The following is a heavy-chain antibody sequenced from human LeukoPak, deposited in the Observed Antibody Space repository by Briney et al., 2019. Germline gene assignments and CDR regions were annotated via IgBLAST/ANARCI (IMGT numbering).Heavy chain of an antibody. V-gene: IGHV1-8*01. D-gene: IGHD1-1*01. CDR1: GYTFTNYD. J-gene: IGHJ4*02. Sequence: ASVKVSCKASGYTFTNYDINWVRQATGQGLEWMGWMNPNSGNTGYAQKFQGRVTMTRSTSISTAYMELSSLRSGDTAVYYCARVRAAGNDFDYWGQGTLVTVSS. CDR3: ARVRAAGNDFDY. CDR2: MNPNSGNT.